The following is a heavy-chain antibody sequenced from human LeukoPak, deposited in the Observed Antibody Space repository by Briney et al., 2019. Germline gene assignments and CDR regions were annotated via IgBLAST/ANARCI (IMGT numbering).Heavy chain of an antibody. Sequence: GGSLRLSCAASGFTFDDYAMHWVRQAPGKGLEWVSGISWNSGSIGYADSVKGRFTISRDNSKNSLYLQMNSLRAEDTALYYCAKTVSRIAAAGIGGAFDIWGQGTMVTVSS. CDR1: GFTFDDYA. J-gene: IGHJ3*02. CDR2: ISWNSGSI. CDR3: AKTVSRIAAAGIGGAFDI. D-gene: IGHD6-13*01. V-gene: IGHV3-9*01.